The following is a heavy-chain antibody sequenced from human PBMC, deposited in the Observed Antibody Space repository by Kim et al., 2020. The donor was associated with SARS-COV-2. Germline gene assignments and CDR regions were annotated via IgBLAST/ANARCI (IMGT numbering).Heavy chain of an antibody. CDR1: GDYIYSATYF. V-gene: IGHV4-39*01. CDR3: ARMGDRYDGAAFH. J-gene: IGHJ1*01. CDR2: ISDSGPS. D-gene: IGHD1-26*01. Sequence: SETLSLTCTVSGDYIYSATYFWVWIRQSPGKGLDWIGSISDSGPSYYNPSLKSRVNISIDKSKNQFSLRLTSVTAADTAMYFCARMGDRYDGAAFHWGQG.